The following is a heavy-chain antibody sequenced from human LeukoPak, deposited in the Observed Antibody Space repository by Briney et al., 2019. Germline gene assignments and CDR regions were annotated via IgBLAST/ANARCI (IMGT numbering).Heavy chain of an antibody. Sequence: GGSLRLSCAASGFTFSSYSMNWVRQAPGKGLEWVSYISSSSSTIYYADSVKGRFTISRDNAKNSLYLQMNSLRAEDTAVYYCAKDSSDGYNYDYFDYWGQGTLVTVSS. D-gene: IGHD5-24*01. CDR3: AKDSSDGYNYDYFDY. J-gene: IGHJ4*02. CDR2: ISSSSSTI. V-gene: IGHV3-48*04. CDR1: GFTFSSYS.